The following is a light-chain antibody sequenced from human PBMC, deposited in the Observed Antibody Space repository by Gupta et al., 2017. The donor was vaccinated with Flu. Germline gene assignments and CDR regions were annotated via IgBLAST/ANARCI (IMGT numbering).Light chain of an antibody. CDR1: GAIGAN. V-gene: IGKV6-21*01. CDR3: HHTNSPRHS. Sequence: EIVLTQSPEFQTVTPNETVTITCRASGAIGANLHWLQQRPNQSPRLLVKYASESFPGVPSRFSGGRSGADYTLTIRGLEAEDAATYFCHHTNSPRHSFGQGTKLEV. J-gene: IGKJ2*03. CDR2: YAS.